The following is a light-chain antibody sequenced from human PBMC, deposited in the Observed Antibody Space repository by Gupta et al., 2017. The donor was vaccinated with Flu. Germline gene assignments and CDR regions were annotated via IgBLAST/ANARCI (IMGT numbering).Light chain of an antibody. Sequence: QPVLTPPSSLSASPGASASLTCPLRSGIDVGPYHIYWYPQQPGSPPQYNMSYRSDSDKQQGSGVPSRFSGSKVASANAGVLVISGRQADDDDDYYWMMWHRSDWVFGGGTKLTVL. CDR3: MMWHRSDWV. J-gene: IGLJ3*02. V-gene: IGLV5-45*02. CDR1: SGIDVGPYH. CDR2: YRSDSDK.